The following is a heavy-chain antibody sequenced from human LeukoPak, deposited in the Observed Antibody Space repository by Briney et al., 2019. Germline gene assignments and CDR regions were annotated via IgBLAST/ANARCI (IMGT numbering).Heavy chain of an antibody. D-gene: IGHD2-2*02. CDR3: ARESHCSSTSCYRFVYYYYYMDV. Sequence: GGSLRLSCAASGFTFSSYAMSWVRQAPGKGLEWVSAISGSGGSTYYADSVKGRFTISRDNSKNTLYLQMNSLRAEDTAVYYCARESHCSSTSCYRFVYYYYYMDVWGKGTTVTVSS. CDR2: ISGSGGST. CDR1: GFTFSSYA. J-gene: IGHJ6*03. V-gene: IGHV3-23*01.